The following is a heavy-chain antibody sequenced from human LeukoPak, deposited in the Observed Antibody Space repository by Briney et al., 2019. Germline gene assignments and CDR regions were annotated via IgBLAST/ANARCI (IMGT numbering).Heavy chain of an antibody. Sequence: PGGSLRLSCLTSGFTLSTNAMSWVRQAPGKGLEWISGISGSGASTYYADSVKGRFTISRDNAKNSLYLQMNSLRVEDTAVYYCAKEGRSLQTYWGQGTLVTVSS. J-gene: IGHJ4*02. CDR2: ISGSGAST. CDR3: AKEGRSLQTY. D-gene: IGHD5-24*01. V-gene: IGHV3-23*01. CDR1: GFTLSTNA.